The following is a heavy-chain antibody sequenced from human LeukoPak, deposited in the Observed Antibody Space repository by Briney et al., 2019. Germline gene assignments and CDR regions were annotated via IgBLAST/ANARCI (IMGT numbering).Heavy chain of an antibody. CDR3: AKDSSIAVAGTYFDY. Sequence: GGSLRLSCAASGFTFSSYGMHWVRQAPGKGLEWVAFIRYDGSNKYYVDSVKGRFTISRDNSKNTLYLQMNSLRAEDTAVYYCAKDSSIAVAGTYFDYWGQGTLVTVSS. CDR2: IRYDGSNK. D-gene: IGHD6-19*01. J-gene: IGHJ4*02. V-gene: IGHV3-30*02. CDR1: GFTFSSYG.